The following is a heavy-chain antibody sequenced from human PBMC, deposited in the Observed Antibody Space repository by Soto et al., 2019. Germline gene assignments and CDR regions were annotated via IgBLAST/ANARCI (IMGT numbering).Heavy chain of an antibody. CDR3: ARAVVGLWVWSCYFKWFDP. CDR1: GGSFSGYY. J-gene: IGHJ5*02. Sequence: QVQLQQWGAGLLKPSETLSLTCAVYGGSFSGYYWSWIRQPPGKGLEWIGEINHSGSTNYNPSLKSRVTISVDTSKNQFSLKLSSVTAADTAVYYCARAVVGLWVWSCYFKWFDPWGQGTLVTVSS. V-gene: IGHV4-34*01. D-gene: IGHD3-3*01. CDR2: INHSGST.